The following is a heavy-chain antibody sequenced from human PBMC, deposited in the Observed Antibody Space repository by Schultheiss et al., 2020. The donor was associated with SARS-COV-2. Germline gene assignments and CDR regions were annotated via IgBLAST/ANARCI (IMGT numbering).Heavy chain of an antibody. V-gene: IGHV3-74*01. Sequence: GGSLRLSCAASGFTFSSYWMHWVRQAPGKGLVWVSRINSDGSSTSYADSVKGRFTISRDNAKNSLYLQMKTLRAEDTAVYYCARLGGSSLPRQKYYYYGMDVWGQGTTVTVSS. CDR1: GFTFSSYW. J-gene: IGHJ6*02. CDR2: INSDGSST. D-gene: IGHD6-13*01. CDR3: ARLGGSSLPRQKYYYYGMDV.